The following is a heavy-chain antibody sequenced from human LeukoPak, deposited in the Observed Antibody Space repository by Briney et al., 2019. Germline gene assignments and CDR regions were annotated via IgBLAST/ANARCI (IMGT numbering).Heavy chain of an antibody. J-gene: IGHJ4*02. CDR3: ARDGVDCGGDCYSLYYFDY. CDR2: ISYDGSNK. CDR1: GFTFSSYG. D-gene: IGHD2-21*02. Sequence: GGSLRLSCAASGFTFSSYGMHWVRQAPGKGLEWVAVISYDGSNKYYADSVKGRFTISRDDSKNTLYLQMNSLRAEDTAVYYCARDGVDCGGDCYSLYYFDYWGQGTLVTVSS. V-gene: IGHV3-30*19.